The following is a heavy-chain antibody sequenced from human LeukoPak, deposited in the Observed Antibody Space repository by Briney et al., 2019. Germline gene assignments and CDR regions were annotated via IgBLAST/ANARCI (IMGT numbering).Heavy chain of an antibody. CDR1: GYTFSDHH. J-gene: IGHJ5*02. CDR3: ARGTSFGYDP. D-gene: IGHD3-22*01. Sequence: ASVKVSCKASGYTFSDHHLHWARQAPGQGLEWMGWINAKSGDTLYAQRFQDRITMTRDTSITTAYMGLSRLTSDDTAMYYCARGTSFGYDPWGQGTLVTVSS. CDR2: INAKSGDT. V-gene: IGHV1-2*02.